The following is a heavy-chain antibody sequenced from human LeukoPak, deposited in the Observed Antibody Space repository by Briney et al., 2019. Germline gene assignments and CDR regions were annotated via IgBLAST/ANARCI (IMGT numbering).Heavy chain of an antibody. V-gene: IGHV4-34*01. CDR3: ASYTYYYGSGSYRSDAFDI. D-gene: IGHD3-10*01. J-gene: IGHJ3*02. CDR1: GGSFSGYY. CDR2: INHSGST. Sequence: SETLSLTCAVYGGSFSGYYWSWIRQPPGKGLEWIGEINHSGSTNYNPSLKSRVTISVDTSKYQFSLKLSSVTAADTAVYYCASYTYYYGSGSYRSDAFDIWGQGTMVTVSS.